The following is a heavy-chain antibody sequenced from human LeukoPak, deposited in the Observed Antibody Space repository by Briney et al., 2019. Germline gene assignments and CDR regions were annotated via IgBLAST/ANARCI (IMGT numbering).Heavy chain of an antibody. V-gene: IGHV1-69*13. CDR1: GGTFSSYA. J-gene: IGHJ4*02. CDR2: IIPIFGTA. D-gene: IGHD3-22*01. CDR3: ATEESYYYDSSGLYY. Sequence: RASVKVSCKASGGTFSSYAISWVRQAPGQGLEWMGGIIPIFGTANYAQKFQGRVTITADESTSTAYMELSSLRSEDTAVYYCATEESYYYDSSGLYYWGQGTLVTVSS.